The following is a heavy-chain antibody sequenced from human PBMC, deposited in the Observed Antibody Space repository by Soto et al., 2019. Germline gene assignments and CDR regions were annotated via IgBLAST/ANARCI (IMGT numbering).Heavy chain of an antibody. V-gene: IGHV3-33*01. Sequence: QVQLVESGGGVVQPGRSLRLSCAASGFTFSSYGMHWIRQAPGKGLEWVAVIWYGGSNKYYADSVKGRFTVSRDNSKNTLFLQMNSLRAEDTAVYYCARESWFLESQNYGMDVWGQGTTVTVSS. D-gene: IGHD3-3*01. CDR1: GFTFSSYG. J-gene: IGHJ6*02. CDR3: ARESWFLESQNYGMDV. CDR2: IWYGGSNK.